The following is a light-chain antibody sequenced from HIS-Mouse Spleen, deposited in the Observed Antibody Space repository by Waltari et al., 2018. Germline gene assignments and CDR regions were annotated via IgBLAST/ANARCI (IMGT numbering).Light chain of an antibody. V-gene: IGLV2-14*03. CDR2: DVS. Sequence: QSALTQPASVSGSPGQSITISCTGTSSDVGGYNYVSWYQQHPGKAPKLMVYDVSNRPSGGSNGFSGSKSGNTASLTISGLQAEDAADYYCSSYTSSSTLVFGGGTKLTVL. CDR1: SSDVGGYNY. J-gene: IGLJ2*01. CDR3: SSYTSSSTLV.